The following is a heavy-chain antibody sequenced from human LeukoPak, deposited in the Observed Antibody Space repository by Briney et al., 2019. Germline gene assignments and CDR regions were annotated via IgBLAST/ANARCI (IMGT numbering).Heavy chain of an antibody. CDR3: ARGNYGDYVGRYYYYYMDV. D-gene: IGHD4-17*01. CDR1: GGSISSGSYY. Sequence: SETLSLTCTVSGGSISSGSYYWSWIRQPAGKGLEWIGRIYTSGSTNYNPSLKSRVTISVDTSKNQFSLKLSFVTAADTAVYYCARGNYGDYVGRYYYYYMDVWGKGTTVTVSS. CDR2: IYTSGST. V-gene: IGHV4-61*02. J-gene: IGHJ6*03.